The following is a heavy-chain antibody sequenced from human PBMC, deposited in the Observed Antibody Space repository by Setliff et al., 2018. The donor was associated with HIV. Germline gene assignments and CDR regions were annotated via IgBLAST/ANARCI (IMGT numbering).Heavy chain of an antibody. CDR3: ARLDTVMLYTDC. CDR2: IYQSGST. Sequence: SETLSLTCTVSGGSISSGGYYWGWFRQPPGKGLEYIGSIYQSGSTYYSPSLKSRISMSIDTSKDQFSLRLKSVTASDMAVYYCARLDTVMLYTDCWGQGTLVTVSS. D-gene: IGHD3-16*01. J-gene: IGHJ4*02. V-gene: IGHV4-39*01. CDR1: GGSISSGGYY.